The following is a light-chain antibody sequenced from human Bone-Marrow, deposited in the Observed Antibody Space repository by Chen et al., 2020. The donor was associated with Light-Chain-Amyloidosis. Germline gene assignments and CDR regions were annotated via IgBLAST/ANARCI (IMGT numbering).Light chain of an antibody. CDR3: QQYNSYSYT. CDR2: KAS. V-gene: IGKV1-5*03. J-gene: IGKJ2*01. Sequence: DIQMTQSPSTLSASVGDRVTITCRASHTIDKWLAWYQQKPGKAPNLLIYKASTLESGVPSRFSGSGFGTEFTLTIDSLQTDDFATYYCQQYNSYSYTFGQGTKLELK. CDR1: HTIDKW.